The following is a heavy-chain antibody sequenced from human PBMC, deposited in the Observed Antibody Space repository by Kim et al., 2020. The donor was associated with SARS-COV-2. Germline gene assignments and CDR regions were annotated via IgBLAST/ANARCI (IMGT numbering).Heavy chain of an antibody. CDR2: MISSSSTI. V-gene: IGHV3-48*02. Sequence: GGSLRLSCAASGFAFRSYSMNWVRQAPGKGLEWVSHMISSSSTIDYADSVKGRFTISRDNAKNSLYLQINSLRDEDTAVYYCARGSDGSGYPYDYWGQGTLVTVSS. CDR3: ARGSDGSGYPYDY. CDR1: GFAFRSYS. J-gene: IGHJ4*02. D-gene: IGHD3-22*01.